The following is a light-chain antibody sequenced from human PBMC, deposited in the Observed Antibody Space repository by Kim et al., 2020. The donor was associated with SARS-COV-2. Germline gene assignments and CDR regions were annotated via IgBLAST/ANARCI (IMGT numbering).Light chain of an antibody. Sequence: PGEQVTLSCRPSQSVNSNFLTWYQQKPGQAPRLVIYGASTRATGTPDRFSGSGSGTDFTLTITRLEPEDFAVYYCQLYGSSPLLTFGGGTKVDIK. CDR1: QSVNSNF. J-gene: IGKJ4*01. V-gene: IGKV3-20*01. CDR3: QLYGSSPLLT. CDR2: GAS.